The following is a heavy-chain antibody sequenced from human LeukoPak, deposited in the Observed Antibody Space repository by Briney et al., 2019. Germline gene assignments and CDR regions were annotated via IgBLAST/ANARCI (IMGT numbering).Heavy chain of an antibody. V-gene: IGHV4-59*01. CDR3: ARDMGDYYDSSGYYWFDL. D-gene: IGHD3-22*01. CDR2: IYYSGST. Sequence: SETLSLTCTVSGGSISSYYWSWIRQPPGKGLEWIGYIYYSGSTNYNPSLKSRVTISVDTSKNQFSLKLSSVTAADTAVYYCARDMGDYYDSSGYYWFDLWGQGTLVTVSS. J-gene: IGHJ5*02. CDR1: GGSISSYY.